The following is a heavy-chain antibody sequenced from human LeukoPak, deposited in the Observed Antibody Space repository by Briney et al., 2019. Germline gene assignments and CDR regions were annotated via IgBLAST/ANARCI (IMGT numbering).Heavy chain of an antibody. Sequence: GGSLRLSCAASGFTFSSYDMHWVRQATGRGLEWVSSIGTAADTYYPGSVKGRFTISRENTKNSLYLQMNSLRAGDTALYYCARGPIVGITETKGYFDYWGQGILVTVSS. V-gene: IGHV3-13*01. CDR2: IGTAADT. J-gene: IGHJ4*02. D-gene: IGHD1-7*01. CDR3: ARGPIVGITETKGYFDY. CDR1: GFTFSSYD.